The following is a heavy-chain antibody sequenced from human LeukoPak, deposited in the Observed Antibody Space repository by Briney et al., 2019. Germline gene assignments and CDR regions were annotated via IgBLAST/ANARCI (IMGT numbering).Heavy chain of an antibody. CDR1: GCTFSSYA. J-gene: IGHJ4*02. CDR3: VKGPLAAAGTIFDY. D-gene: IGHD6-13*01. CDR2: ISIIGGST. Sequence: GGALRLSCSGSGCTFSSYAMHWVRQAPGKGREYGSSISIIGGSTSYAASVNGTFTISRDNSKYTLYLQLSSLSAEDTAVYYCVKGPLAAAGTIFDYWGQGTLVTVSS. V-gene: IGHV3-64D*09.